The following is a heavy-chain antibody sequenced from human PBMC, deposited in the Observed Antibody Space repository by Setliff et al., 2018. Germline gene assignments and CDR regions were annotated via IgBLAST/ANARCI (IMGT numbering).Heavy chain of an antibody. D-gene: IGHD6-13*01. CDR2: IKSKTDGGTT. Sequence: PGGSLRLSCAASGFTFSNAWMSWVRQAPGKGLEWVGRIKSKTDGGTTDYAAPVKGRFTISRDDSKNTLYLQMNSLKTEDTTVYYCTTAPLAAASTCWGRGTLVTVSS. CDR1: GFTFSNAW. V-gene: IGHV3-15*01. J-gene: IGHJ4*02. CDR3: TTAPLAAASTC.